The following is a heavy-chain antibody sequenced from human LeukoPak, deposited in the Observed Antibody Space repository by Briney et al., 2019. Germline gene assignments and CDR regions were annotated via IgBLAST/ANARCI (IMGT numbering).Heavy chain of an antibody. D-gene: IGHD3-16*01. CDR2: INRNGGTT. Sequence: PGGSLRLSCAASGFTFSSYEMNWVRQAPGKGLEWVSGINRNGGTTGYADSVKGRFTISRDNAKNSLYLQMNSLRAEDTALYHCARKGLGGELGGFDYWGQGTLVTVSS. CDR1: GFTFSSYE. V-gene: IGHV3-20*01. J-gene: IGHJ4*02. CDR3: ARKGLGGELGGFDY.